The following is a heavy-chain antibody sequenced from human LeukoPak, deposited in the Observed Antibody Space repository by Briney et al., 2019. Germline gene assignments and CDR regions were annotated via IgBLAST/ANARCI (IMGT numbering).Heavy chain of an antibody. Sequence: SETLSLTCGVSGGSIRSTNWWSWARQPPGQGLEWIGEISLSGQTTFNPSLNGRVTMSLDESRNQLSLRLPSVTAADTAIYYCSRESGAFCPFGYWGQGTLVIVPP. D-gene: IGHD1-26*01. CDR3: SRESGAFCPFGY. CDR1: GGSIRSTNW. CDR2: ISLSGQT. V-gene: IGHV4/OR15-8*02. J-gene: IGHJ4*02.